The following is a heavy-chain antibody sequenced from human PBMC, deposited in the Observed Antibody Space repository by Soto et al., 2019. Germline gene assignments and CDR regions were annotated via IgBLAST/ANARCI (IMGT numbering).Heavy chain of an antibody. D-gene: IGHD5-12*01. CDR1: GGSISSGGYS. CDR2: IYHSGST. J-gene: IGHJ4*02. CDR3: ARNPFSGPHPYDY. Sequence: SETLSLTCAVSGGSISSGGYSWSWIRQPPGKGLEWIGYIYHSGSTYYNPSLKSRVTISVDRSKNQFSLKLSSVTAADTAVYYCARNPFSGPHPYDYWGQGTLVTVSS. V-gene: IGHV4-30-2*01.